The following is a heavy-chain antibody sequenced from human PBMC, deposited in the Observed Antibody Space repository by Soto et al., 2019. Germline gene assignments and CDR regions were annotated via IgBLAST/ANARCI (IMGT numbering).Heavy chain of an antibody. CDR2: IYSGGST. J-gene: IGHJ6*02. D-gene: IGHD5-18*01. V-gene: IGHV3-66*03. CDR1: GFTVSSNY. CDR3: AKDVDTAAYYGMDV. Sequence: EVQLVESGGGLIQPGGSLRLSCAASGFTVSSNYMSWVRQAPGKGLEWVSVIYSGGSTYYADSVKGRFTISRDNSKNTLYLQMNSLRAEDTAVYYCAKDVDTAAYYGMDVWGQGTTVTVSS.